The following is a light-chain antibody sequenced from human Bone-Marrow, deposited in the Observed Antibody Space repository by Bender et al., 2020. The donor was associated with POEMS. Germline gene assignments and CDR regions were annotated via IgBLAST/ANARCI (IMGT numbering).Light chain of an antibody. CDR1: SSNIGSNF. CDR2: RNN. CDR3: AVWDDSLNGWV. V-gene: IGLV1-47*01. Sequence: QSVLTQPPSASGTPGQRVTISCSGTSSNIGSNFVFWYQQLPGTAPKLLMYRNNQQPSGVPDRFSGSKSGTSASLAISGLRSEDEAIYTCAVWDDSLNGWVFGGGTKLTVL. J-gene: IGLJ3*02.